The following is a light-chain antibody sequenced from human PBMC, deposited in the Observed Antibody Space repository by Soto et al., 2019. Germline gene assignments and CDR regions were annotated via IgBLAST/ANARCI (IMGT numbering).Light chain of an antibody. CDR2: DAS. CDR3: QQRSNWPPT. CDR1: QSVGSY. V-gene: IGKV3-11*01. J-gene: IGKJ5*01. Sequence: EIVLTQSPATLSLSPGERATLSCRASQSVGSYLAWHQQKPGQAPRLLMYDASNRATGIPARFSGGGSGTDFTLTISSLEPEDFAVYYCQQRSNWPPTFGQGTRLEIK.